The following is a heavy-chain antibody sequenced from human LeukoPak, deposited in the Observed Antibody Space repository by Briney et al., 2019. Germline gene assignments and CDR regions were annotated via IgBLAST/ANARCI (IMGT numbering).Heavy chain of an antibody. CDR1: GFTISSYS. D-gene: IGHD2-2*01. CDR2: ISSSSSTM. V-gene: IGHV3-48*01. Sequence: GGSLTLSCAASGFTISSYSMNWVRQAPGKGLEGVSYISSSSSTMYYADSVKGRFTISIDNAKNSLYLQMNSLRAEDTAVYYCARDPCSSTSCYAGWFDPWGQGTLVIVSS. J-gene: IGHJ5*02. CDR3: ARDPCSSTSCYAGWFDP.